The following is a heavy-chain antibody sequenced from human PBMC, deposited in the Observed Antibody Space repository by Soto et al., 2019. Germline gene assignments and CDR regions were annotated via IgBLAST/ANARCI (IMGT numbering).Heavy chain of an antibody. D-gene: IGHD5-12*01. V-gene: IGHV1-69*02. J-gene: IGHJ4*02. Sequence: QVQLVQSGAEVKKPGSSVKVSCKASGGTFSSYTISWVRQAPGQGLEWMGRIIPILGIANYAQKFQGTVTITANKSTSTAYMELSSLRSDETTLYYYARGGDGYNPPLWGQGTLVTVSS. CDR1: GGTFSSYT. CDR2: IIPILGIA. CDR3: ARGGDGYNPPL.